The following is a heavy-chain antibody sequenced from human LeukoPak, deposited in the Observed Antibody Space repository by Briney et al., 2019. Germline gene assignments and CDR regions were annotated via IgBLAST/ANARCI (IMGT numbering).Heavy chain of an antibody. V-gene: IGHV3-66*04. CDR1: GTTVSSNY. CDR2: IYSGGST. CDR3: ARQGGLGNYAAGSWFDP. J-gene: IGHJ5*02. D-gene: IGHD1-7*01. Sequence: GGSLRPSCVASGTTVSSNYMSWVRQAPGKGLEWVSVIYSGGSTYYADSVKGRFTISRDYSKNTLYLQMNSLRAEDTAVYYCARQGGLGNYAAGSWFDPWGQGTLVIVSS.